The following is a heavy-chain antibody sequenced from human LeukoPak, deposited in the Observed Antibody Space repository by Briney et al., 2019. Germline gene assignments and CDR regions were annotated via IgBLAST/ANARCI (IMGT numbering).Heavy chain of an antibody. D-gene: IGHD2-2*01. CDR1: GGSISSFY. Sequence: PSETVSLTCTVSGGSISSFYWSWIRQPPGKGLEWIGYIYYSGSTNYNPSLKSRVTISADTSKNQFSLKLSSVTAADTAVYYCARSPLGIVVVPTLYYFDYWGQGTLVTVSS. J-gene: IGHJ4*02. CDR2: IYYSGST. V-gene: IGHV4-59*08. CDR3: ARSPLGIVVVPTLYYFDY.